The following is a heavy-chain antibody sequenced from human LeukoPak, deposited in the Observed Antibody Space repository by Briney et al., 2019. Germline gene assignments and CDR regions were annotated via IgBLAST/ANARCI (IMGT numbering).Heavy chain of an antibody. CDR2: ISGSGGST. CDR3: AKEYYYDSSGPVDY. J-gene: IGHJ4*02. D-gene: IGHD3-22*01. V-gene: IGHV3-23*01. Sequence: PGGSQRLSCAASGFTFSSYAMSWVRQAPGKGLEWVSAISGSGGSTYYADSVKGRFTISRDNSKNTLYLQMNSLRAEDTAVYYCAKEYYYDSSGPVDYWGQGTLVTVSS. CDR1: GFTFSSYA.